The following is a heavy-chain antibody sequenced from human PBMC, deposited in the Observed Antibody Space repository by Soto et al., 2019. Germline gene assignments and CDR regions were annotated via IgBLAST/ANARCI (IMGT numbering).Heavy chain of an antibody. D-gene: IGHD2-21*02. CDR2: INHSGST. CDR3: ARCCGGDCYSHYYYGMDV. V-gene: IGHV4-34*01. CDR1: GGSFSGYY. Sequence: KPSETLSLTCAVYGGSFSGYYWSWIRQPPGKGLEWIGEINHSGSTNYNPSLKSRVTISVDTSKNQFSLKLSSVTAADTAVYYCARCCGGDCYSHYYYGMDVWGQGTTVTVSS. J-gene: IGHJ6*02.